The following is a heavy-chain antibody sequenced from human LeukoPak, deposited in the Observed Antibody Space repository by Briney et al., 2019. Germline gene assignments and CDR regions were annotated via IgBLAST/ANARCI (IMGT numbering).Heavy chain of an antibody. CDR2: IYYSGST. V-gene: IGHV4-59*01. Sequence: PSETLSLTCTVYGGSISSYYWSWIRQLPGKGLEWIGYIYYSGSTNYNPSLKSRVTISVDTSKNQFSLKLSSVTAADTAVYYCARDQYGDYVDYWGQGTLVTVSS. J-gene: IGHJ4*02. D-gene: IGHD4-17*01. CDR1: GGSISSYY. CDR3: ARDQYGDYVDY.